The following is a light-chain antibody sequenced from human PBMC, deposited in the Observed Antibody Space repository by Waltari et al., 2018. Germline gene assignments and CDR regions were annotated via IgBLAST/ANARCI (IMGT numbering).Light chain of an antibody. CDR2: DVS. CDR1: SSDVGVSNY. V-gene: IGLV2-14*01. CDR3: SSYTSSSTLYV. J-gene: IGLJ1*01. Sequence: QSALTQPASVSGSPGQSIIISCTGTSSDVGVSNYVSWYQQHPGKAPKLMIYDVSKRPPGVSTRFSGSKSGTTASLTISGLQAEDEADYYCSSYTSSSTLYVFGTGTKVTVL.